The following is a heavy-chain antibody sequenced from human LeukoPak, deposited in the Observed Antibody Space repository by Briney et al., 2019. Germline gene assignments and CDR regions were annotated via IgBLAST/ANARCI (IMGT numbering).Heavy chain of an antibody. D-gene: IGHD1-26*01. V-gene: IGHV3-23*01. J-gene: IGHJ4*02. Sequence: GGSLRLSCAASGFTFSKYGMSWVRQAPGKGPEWVSAISGSADNTYYADSVKGRFTISRDNSKNTLYLQMNSLRAEDTAVYYCAGNSGSYSPFDYWGQGTLVTVSS. CDR3: AGNSGSYSPFDY. CDR2: ISGSADNT. CDR1: GFTFSKYG.